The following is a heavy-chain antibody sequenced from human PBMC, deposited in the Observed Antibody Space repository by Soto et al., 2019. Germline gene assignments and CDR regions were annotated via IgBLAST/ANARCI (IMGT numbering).Heavy chain of an antibody. Sequence: QVQLQESGPGLVKPSQTLSLTCTVSGGSINSGGYYWTWIRQHPGKGLEWIGYIYHSGSAYYSPSLKSRVTISVDTSKNQFSLELTSVTAADTAVYFCARDEEVNYSEYGSDHYSGLDVWGQGTTVTVS. V-gene: IGHV4-31*03. CDR2: IYHSGSA. CDR1: GGSINSGGYY. D-gene: IGHD4-17*01. CDR3: ARDEEVNYSEYGSDHYSGLDV. J-gene: IGHJ6*02.